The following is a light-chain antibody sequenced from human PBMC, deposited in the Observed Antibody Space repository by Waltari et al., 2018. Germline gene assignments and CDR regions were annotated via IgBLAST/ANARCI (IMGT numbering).Light chain of an antibody. V-gene: IGLV3-19*01. Sequence: SSELTQDPAVSVALGQTVRITCQGDSLRRYYASWYQQRPGQAHRLVLYGQDNRTSGIPDRFSGSTAGETASLTITGAQAEDEADYYCHSRDTISTRVFGGGTRLTV. J-gene: IGLJ3*02. CDR1: SLRRYY. CDR3: HSRDTISTRV. CDR2: GQD.